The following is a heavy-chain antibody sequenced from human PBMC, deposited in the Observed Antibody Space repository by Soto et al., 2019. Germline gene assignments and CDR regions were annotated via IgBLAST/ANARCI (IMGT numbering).Heavy chain of an antibody. CDR3: AKDRAHYYYDSSGYHPLFDY. V-gene: IGHV3-30*18. CDR1: GFTFSSYG. D-gene: IGHD3-22*01. Sequence: QVQLVESGGGVVQPGRSLRLSCAASGFTFSSYGMHWVRQAPGKGLEWVAVISYDGSNKYYADSVKGRFTISRDNSKNTVYLQMNSLRAEDTAVYYCAKDRAHYYYDSSGYHPLFDYWGQGTLVTVSS. CDR2: ISYDGSNK. J-gene: IGHJ4*02.